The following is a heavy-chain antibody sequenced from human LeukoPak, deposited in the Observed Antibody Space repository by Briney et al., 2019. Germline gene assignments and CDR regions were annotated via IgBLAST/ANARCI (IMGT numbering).Heavy chain of an antibody. Sequence: GGSLRLSCAASGFTFSSYAMSWVRQAPGKGLEWVSAISGSGGSTYYADSVKGRFTISRDNSKNTLYLQMNSLRAEDTAVYYCAKHDYYDSSGYYYVLSVVFDYWGQGTLVTVSS. CDR2: ISGSGGST. D-gene: IGHD3-22*01. J-gene: IGHJ4*02. CDR3: AKHDYYDSSGYYYVLSVVFDY. V-gene: IGHV3-23*01. CDR1: GFTFSSYA.